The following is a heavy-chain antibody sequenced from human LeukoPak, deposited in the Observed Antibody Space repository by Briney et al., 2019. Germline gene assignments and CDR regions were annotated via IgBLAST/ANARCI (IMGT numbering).Heavy chain of an antibody. Sequence: PSETLSLTCAVYGGSFSGYYWSWIRQPPGKGLEWIGYIYYSGSTYYNPSLKSRVTISVDTSKNQFSLKLSSVTAADTAVYYCARDRVPGGLALYYYMDVWGKGTTVTVSS. V-gene: IGHV4-30-4*08. J-gene: IGHJ6*03. CDR1: GGSFSGYY. CDR2: IYYSGST. CDR3: ARDRVPGGLALYYYMDV. D-gene: IGHD3-16*01.